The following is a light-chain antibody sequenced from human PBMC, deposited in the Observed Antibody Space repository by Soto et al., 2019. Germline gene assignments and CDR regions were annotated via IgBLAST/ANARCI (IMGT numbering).Light chain of an antibody. V-gene: IGLV2-11*01. J-gene: IGLJ2*01. CDR3: SSYGGNYNVV. Sequence: QSALTQPRSVSGALGQSVTISCTGSSSDVGGFNRVSWYQQPPRTAPKLMIYEVNNRPSGVPGRFSGSKSGNTASLTISGLQGEDEATYYCSSYGGNYNVVFGGGTKLTVL. CDR2: EVN. CDR1: SSDVGGFNR.